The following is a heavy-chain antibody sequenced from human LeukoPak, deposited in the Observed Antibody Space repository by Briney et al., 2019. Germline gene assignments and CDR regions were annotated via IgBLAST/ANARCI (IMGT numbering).Heavy chain of an antibody. V-gene: IGHV3-30*04. CDR1: GFTFSSYP. CDR3: ARDYGGDY. CDR2: ITYDGSNK. D-gene: IGHD4-23*01. J-gene: IGHJ4*02. Sequence: GGSLRLSCVASGFTFSSYPMHWIRQAPGKGLEWVAAITYDGSNKYYADSVKGRFTISRDNSKNTLYLQMNSLRAEDTAVYYCARDYGGDYWGQGTLVTVSS.